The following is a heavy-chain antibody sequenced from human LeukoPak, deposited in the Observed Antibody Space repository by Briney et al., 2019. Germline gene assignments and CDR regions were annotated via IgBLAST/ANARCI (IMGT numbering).Heavy chain of an antibody. CDR3: ARHTRPGYSGYENAFDI. V-gene: IGHV4-39*01. D-gene: IGHD5-12*01. CDR1: GFTFNSYA. CDR2: LYDSGST. J-gene: IGHJ3*02. Sequence: GSLRLSCAVSGFTFNSYAMSWVRQPPGKGLEWIGNLYDSGSTHYNPSLRSRVTISADTSKDQFSLKLSSVTAADTAVYYCARHTRPGYSGYENAFDIWGQGNMVTVSS.